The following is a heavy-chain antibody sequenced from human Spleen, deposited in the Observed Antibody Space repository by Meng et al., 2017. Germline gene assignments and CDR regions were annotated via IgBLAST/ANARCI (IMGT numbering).Heavy chain of an antibody. CDR1: GGSISSYY. D-gene: IGHD6-13*01. V-gene: IGHV4-34*01. Sequence: SETLSLTCTVSGGSISSYYWSWIRQPPGKGLEWIGEINHSGSTNYNTSLKSRVTISVDTSKNQFSLKLSSVTAADTAAYYCARGAGRASSSWLVFERSGMDVWGQGTTVTVSS. J-gene: IGHJ6*02. CDR3: ARGAGRASSSWLVFERSGMDV. CDR2: INHSGST.